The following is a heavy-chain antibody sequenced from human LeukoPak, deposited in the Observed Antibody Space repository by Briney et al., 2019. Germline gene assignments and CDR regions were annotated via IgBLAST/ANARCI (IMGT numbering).Heavy chain of an antibody. CDR3: ARDSMVRARPEDYYYYMDV. V-gene: IGHV3-23*01. D-gene: IGHD3-10*01. J-gene: IGHJ6*03. Sequence: QTGGSLRLSCAASGFTFSNYAMSWVRQSPGKGLEWVSTISSSGDNAYYADSVKGRFTISRDNSKNTMYLQMNSLRAEDTAVYYCARDSMVRARPEDYYYYMDVWGKGTTVTVSS. CDR2: ISSSGDNA. CDR1: GFTFSNYA.